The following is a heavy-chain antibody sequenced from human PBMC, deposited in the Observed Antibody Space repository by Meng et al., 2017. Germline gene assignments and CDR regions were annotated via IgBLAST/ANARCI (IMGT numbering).Heavy chain of an antibody. CDR2: IYTSGST. V-gene: IGHV4-61*02. CDR3: ARDGPAAMEFDY. CDR1: GGSISSGSYY. Sequence: QVQLQESGPGLVKPSQTRSLTCTVSGGSISSGSYYWSWIRQPAGKGLEWIGRIYTSGSTNYNPSLKSRVTISVDTSKNQFSLKLSSVTAADTAVYYCARDGPAAMEFDYWGQGTLVTVSS. D-gene: IGHD2-2*01. J-gene: IGHJ4*02.